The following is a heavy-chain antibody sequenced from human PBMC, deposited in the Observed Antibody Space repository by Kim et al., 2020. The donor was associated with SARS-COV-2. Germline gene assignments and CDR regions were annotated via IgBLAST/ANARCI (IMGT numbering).Heavy chain of an antibody. CDR3: TRWELNY. Sequence: GGSLRLSCAASGFTFSNAWMSWVRQTPGKGLEWLGRIKSKTDGGTTDYAAPVKGRFTISRDDSENMLYLQMNSLKTEDTALYYCTRWELNYWGQGTLVTVSS. V-gene: IGHV3-15*01. J-gene: IGHJ4*02. CDR1: GFTFSNAW. D-gene: IGHD1-26*01. CDR2: IKSKTDGGTT.